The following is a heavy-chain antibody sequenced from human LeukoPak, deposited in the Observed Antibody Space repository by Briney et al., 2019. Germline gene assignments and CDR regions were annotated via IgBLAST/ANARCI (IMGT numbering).Heavy chain of an antibody. CDR1: GGSFSGYY. D-gene: IGHD2-21*01. J-gene: IGHJ4*02. CDR3: ARGDWVY. V-gene: IGHV4-34*01. CDR2: INHSGST. Sequence: SETLSLTCAVYGGSFSGYYWSWIRQPPGKGLEWIGEINHSGSTNYNPSHKSRVTISVDTSKNQFSLKLSSVTAADTAVYYCARGDWVYWGQGTLVTVSS.